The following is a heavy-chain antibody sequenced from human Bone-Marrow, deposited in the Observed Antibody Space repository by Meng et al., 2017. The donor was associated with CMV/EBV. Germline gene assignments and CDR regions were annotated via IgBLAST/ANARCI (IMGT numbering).Heavy chain of an antibody. CDR1: GFTFSSYG. CDR3: AKGAYSSSWATPEYFPH. D-gene: IGHD6-13*01. V-gene: IGHV3-30*02. J-gene: IGHJ1*01. CDR2: IRYDGSNK. Sequence: GESLKISCAASGFTFSSYGMHWVRQAPGKGLEWVAFIRYDGSNKYYADSVKGRFTISRDNSKNTLYLQMNSLRAEDTAVYYCAKGAYSSSWATPEYFPHWGPGHLVTGSS.